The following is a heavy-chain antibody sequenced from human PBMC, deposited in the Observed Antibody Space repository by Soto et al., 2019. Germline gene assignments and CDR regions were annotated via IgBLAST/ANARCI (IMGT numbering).Heavy chain of an antibody. CDR1: GDSITSNSYF. J-gene: IGHJ4*02. CDR2: INHSGSI. CDR3: ASGLMKD. Sequence: PSETLSLTCTVSGDSITSNSYFWAWIRQPPGKGLEWIGEINHSGSINYNPSLKSRVTISVDTSKNQFSLNLTSVTAADTAVYYCASGLMKDWGQGTLVTVSS. V-gene: IGHV4-39*07.